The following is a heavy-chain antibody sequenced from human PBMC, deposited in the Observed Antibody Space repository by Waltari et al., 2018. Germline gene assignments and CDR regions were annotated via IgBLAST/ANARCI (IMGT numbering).Heavy chain of an antibody. V-gene: IGHV4-39*01. CDR2: TYYSGST. Sequence: QLQLQESGPGLVKPSETLSFTCTVSGGSISSSSYYWGWIRQPPGTGLEWIGSTYYSGSTYSHPALNSRVTISVDTSKNQFSLKLSSVTAADTAVYYCATKRESSASGFDYWGQGTLVTVSS. CDR1: GGSISSSSYY. J-gene: IGHJ4*02. CDR3: ATKRESSASGFDY. D-gene: IGHD6-19*01.